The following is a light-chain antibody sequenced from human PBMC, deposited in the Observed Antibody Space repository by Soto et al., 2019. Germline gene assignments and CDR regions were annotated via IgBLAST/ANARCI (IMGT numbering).Light chain of an antibody. CDR1: SSDVGGYKY. J-gene: IGLJ1*01. CDR2: DIR. V-gene: IGLV2-14*03. Sequence: QSALTQPASVSGSPGQSITISCTGTSSDVGGYKYVSWYQQHPGKAPKLMIYDIRNRPSGVSNRFSGSKSGNTASLTISGRQAEDEADYYCSSYTSSSTRVFGTGTKVTVL. CDR3: SSYTSSSTRV.